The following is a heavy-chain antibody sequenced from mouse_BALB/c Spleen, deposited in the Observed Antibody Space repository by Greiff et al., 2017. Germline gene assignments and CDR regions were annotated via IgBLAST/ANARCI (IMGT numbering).Heavy chain of an antibody. Sequence: EVQRVESGGGLVQPGGSLKLSCAASGFTFSSYTMSWVRQTPEKRLEWVAYISNGGGSTYYPDTVKGRFTISRDNAKNTLYLQMSSLKSEDTAMYYCARMITDYYAMDYWGQGTSVTVSS. J-gene: IGHJ4*01. CDR1: GFTFSSYT. D-gene: IGHD2-4*01. CDR3: ARMITDYYAMDY. V-gene: IGHV5-12-2*01. CDR2: ISNGGGST.